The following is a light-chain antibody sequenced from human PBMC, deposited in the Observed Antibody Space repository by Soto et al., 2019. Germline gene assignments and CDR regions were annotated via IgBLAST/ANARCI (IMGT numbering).Light chain of an antibody. J-gene: IGKJ1*01. CDR3: QHYNSYSWT. CDR2: DAS. CDR1: QSMSGW. V-gene: IGKV1-5*01. Sequence: DIPVTQSPSTLSASVGDSVSITCRASQSMSGWLAWYQQRPRRAPKLLIYDASTLESGVPSRFSGRGSGTEFTLTISSLQPDDFATYYCQHYNSYSWTFGQGTKVEIK.